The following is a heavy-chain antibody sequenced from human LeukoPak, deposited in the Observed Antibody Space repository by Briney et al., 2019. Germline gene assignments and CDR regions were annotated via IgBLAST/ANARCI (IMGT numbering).Heavy chain of an antibody. J-gene: IGHJ3*02. V-gene: IGHV4-59*01. CDR1: GGSISSYY. CDR2: IYYSGST. D-gene: IGHD5-12*01. Sequence: PSETLSLTCTVSGGSISSYYWSWIRQPPGKGLEWIGYIYYSGSTNYNPSLKSRVTISVDTSKNQFSLKLSSVTAADTAVYYCASGLGGGYDGDDAFDIWGQGTMVTVSS. CDR3: ASGLGGGYDGDDAFDI.